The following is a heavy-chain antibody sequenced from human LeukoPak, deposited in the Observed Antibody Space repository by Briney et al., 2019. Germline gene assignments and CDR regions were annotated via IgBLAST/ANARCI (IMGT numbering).Heavy chain of an antibody. CDR2: IIPIFGTA. J-gene: IGHJ5*02. Sequence: SVKVSCKASGGTFSSYAISWVRQAPGQGLEWMGGIIPIFGTANYAQKFQGRVTITADESTSTAYMELSSLRSEDTAVYYCARDGYYDSSGYFPPYNWFDPWGQGTLVTVSS. D-gene: IGHD3-22*01. CDR1: GGTFSSYA. V-gene: IGHV1-69*13. CDR3: ARDGYYDSSGYFPPYNWFDP.